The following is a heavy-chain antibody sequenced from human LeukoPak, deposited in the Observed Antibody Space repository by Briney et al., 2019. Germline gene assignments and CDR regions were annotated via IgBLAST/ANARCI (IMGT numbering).Heavy chain of an antibody. CDR2: INHSGSA. V-gene: IGHV4-34*01. J-gene: IGHJ5*02. CDR3: ARGYCSSTSCYIRGYNWFDP. Sequence: SETLSLTCAVYGGSFSGYYWSWIRQPPGKGLECIGEINHSGSANYNPSLKSRVTISVDTSKNQFSLKLSSVTAADTAVYYCARGYCSSTSCYIRGYNWFDPWGQGTLVTVSS. D-gene: IGHD2-2*02. CDR1: GGSFSGYY.